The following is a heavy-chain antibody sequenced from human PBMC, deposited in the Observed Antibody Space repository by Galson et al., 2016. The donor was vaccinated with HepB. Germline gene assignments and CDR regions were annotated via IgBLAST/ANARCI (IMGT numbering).Heavy chain of an antibody. V-gene: IGHV4-61*08. CDR2: IQNPGST. Sequence: SETLSLTCTVSSGSVSSGGYYWSWVRQSPGKGLEWIGYIQNPGSTNYNPSLKGRVTISIDRSKNQFFLELTSVTAADTAVYYCARDEGSYNGMDVWGQGTTVTVSS. CDR1: SGSVSSGGYY. D-gene: IGHD2-2*02. CDR3: ARDEGSYNGMDV. J-gene: IGHJ6*02.